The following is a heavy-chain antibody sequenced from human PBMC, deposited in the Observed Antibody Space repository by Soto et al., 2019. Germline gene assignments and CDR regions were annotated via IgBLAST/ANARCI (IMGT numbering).Heavy chain of an antibody. D-gene: IGHD3-3*01. V-gene: IGHV1-69*13. CDR2: IIPIFGTA. Sequence: SVKVSCKASGGTFSSYAISWVRQAPGQGLEWMGGIIPIFGTANYAQKFQGRVTITADESTSTAYMELSSLRSEDTAVYYCATDSHYDFWSGYYYYYYGKDVWGQGTTVTVSS. J-gene: IGHJ6*02. CDR1: GGTFSSYA. CDR3: ATDSHYDFWSGYYYYYYGKDV.